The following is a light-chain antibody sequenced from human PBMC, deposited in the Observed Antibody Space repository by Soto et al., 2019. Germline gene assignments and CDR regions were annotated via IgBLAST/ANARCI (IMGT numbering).Light chain of an antibody. V-gene: IGKV1-5*01. CDR2: DAS. CDR3: QQYNSYPYT. Sequence: DIQMTQSPSTLSASVGDRVTITCRASQSISIWLAWYQQKPGKAPKLLIYDASSLESGVPSRFSGSGSGTEFTLTISSLQHDDFATYYCQQYNSYPYTFGQGTKVDIK. CDR1: QSISIW. J-gene: IGKJ2*01.